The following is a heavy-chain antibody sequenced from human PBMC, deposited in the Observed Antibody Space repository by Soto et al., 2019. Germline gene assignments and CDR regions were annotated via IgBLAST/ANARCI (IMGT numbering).Heavy chain of an antibody. CDR2: IYYSGST. CDR1: GGSISSSSYY. D-gene: IGHD3-10*01. J-gene: IGHJ5*02. Sequence: LSLTCTVSGGSISSSSYYWGWIRQPPGKGLEWIGSIYYSGSTYYNPSLKSRVTISVDTSKNQFSLKLSSVTAAGTAVYYCAGTYYYGSGSYYRTNWFDPWGQGTLVTVSS. CDR3: AGTYYYGSGSYYRTNWFDP. V-gene: IGHV4-39*01.